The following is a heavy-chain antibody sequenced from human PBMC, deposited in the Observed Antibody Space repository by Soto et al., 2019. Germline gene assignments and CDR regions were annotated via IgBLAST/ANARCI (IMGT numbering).Heavy chain of an antibody. CDR1: GFTFSSLG. J-gene: IGHJ1*01. Sequence: XRSLRPSGMASGFTFSSLGVGWVRPAPGEVLERVSALSGSSTSSNSADTVQVRFTIARDNPKNTLYLQMDSLTAEDTGVYLWAEVGIGSFSHKHHFEHWGQGSQVTVSS. CDR3: AEVGIGSFSHKHHFEH. CDR2: LSGSSTSS. D-gene: IGHD3-3*02. V-gene: IGHV3-23*01.